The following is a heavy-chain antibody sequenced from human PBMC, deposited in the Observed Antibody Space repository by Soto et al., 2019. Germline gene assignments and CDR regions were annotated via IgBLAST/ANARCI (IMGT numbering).Heavy chain of an antibody. D-gene: IGHD3-3*01. J-gene: IGHJ4*02. Sequence: SETLSLTCAVSGGSISSSNWWSWVRQPPGKGLEWIGEIYHSGSTNYNPSLKSRVTISVDKSKNQFSLKLSSVTAADTAVYYCARFWSGYYLALAVVFDYWGQGTLVTVSS. CDR3: ARFWSGYYLALAVVFDY. CDR2: IYHSGST. CDR1: GGSISSSNW. V-gene: IGHV4-4*02.